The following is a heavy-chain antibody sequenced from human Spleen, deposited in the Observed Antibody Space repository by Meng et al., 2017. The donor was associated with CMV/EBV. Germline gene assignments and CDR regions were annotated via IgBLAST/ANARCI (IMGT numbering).Heavy chain of an antibody. J-gene: IGHJ4*02. V-gene: IGHV1-2*02. CDR1: GYTFTAHY. CDR3: ARDNNWGPDY. Sequence: SCKASGYTFTAHYFHWVRQAPGQGLEWMGWIHPHRGDTNYAQQFQGRVTLTRDTSINTGYMELTRLTSDDTAVYYCARDNNWGPDYWGQGTLVTVSS. CDR2: IHPHRGDT. D-gene: IGHD7-27*01.